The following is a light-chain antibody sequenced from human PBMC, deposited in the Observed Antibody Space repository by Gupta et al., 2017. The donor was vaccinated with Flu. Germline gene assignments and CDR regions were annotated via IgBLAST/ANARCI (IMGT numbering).Light chain of an antibody. CDR3: QSYDGSNNGGV. CDR1: SPNIGAGYD. Sequence: QSVLTQPPSVSGAPGQRVTISCTGSSPNIGAGYDVHWYQQLPGTAPKLLIYGNSNRPSGVPDRFSGSKSGNSASLAITGLQAEDEADYYCQSYDGSNNGGVFGGGTKLTVL. CDR2: GNS. V-gene: IGLV1-40*01. J-gene: IGLJ3*02.